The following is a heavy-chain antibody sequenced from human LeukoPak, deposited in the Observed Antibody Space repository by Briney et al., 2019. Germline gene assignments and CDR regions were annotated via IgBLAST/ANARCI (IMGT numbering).Heavy chain of an antibody. D-gene: IGHD2-2*01. CDR1: GFTFSTYA. CDR2: ISGRGFTT. CDR3: AKDLFDCSSTSCYGTGYYYGLDV. Sequence: GGSLRLSCAASGFTFSTYAMSWVRQAPGKGLEWFSGISGRGFTTYYADSVKGRFTVSRDNSKNTLHLQMSSLRAEDTAVYFCAKDLFDCSSTSCYGTGYYYGLDVWGQGTTVTVSS. V-gene: IGHV3-23*01. J-gene: IGHJ6*02.